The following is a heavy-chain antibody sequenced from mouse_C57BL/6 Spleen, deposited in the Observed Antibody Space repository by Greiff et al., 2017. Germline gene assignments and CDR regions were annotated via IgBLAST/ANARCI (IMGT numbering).Heavy chain of an antibody. Sequence: QVQLQQPGAELVKPGASVKLSCKASGYTFTSYWMHWVKQRPGQGLEWIGMIHPNSGSTNYNEKFKSKATLTVDKSSSTAYMQLSSLTSEDSSVYYCARSGGYPYYYAMDDWGQGTSVTVSS. CDR3: ARSGGYPYYYAMDD. CDR1: GYTFTSYW. CDR2: IHPNSGST. D-gene: IGHD2-2*01. J-gene: IGHJ4*01. V-gene: IGHV1-64*01.